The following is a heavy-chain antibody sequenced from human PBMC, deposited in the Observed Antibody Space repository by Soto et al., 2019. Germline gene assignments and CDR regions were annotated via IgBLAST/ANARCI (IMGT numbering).Heavy chain of an antibody. J-gene: IGHJ4*02. Sequence: SETLSLTCTVSGGSISSYYWSWIRQPPGKGLEWIGYIYYSGSTNYNPSLKSRVTISVDTSKNQFSLKLSSVTAADTAVYYCARGFVVVPAANVGYYFDYWGQGTLVTVSS. CDR2: IYYSGST. CDR1: GGSISSYY. CDR3: ARGFVVVPAANVGYYFDY. D-gene: IGHD2-2*01. V-gene: IGHV4-59*08.